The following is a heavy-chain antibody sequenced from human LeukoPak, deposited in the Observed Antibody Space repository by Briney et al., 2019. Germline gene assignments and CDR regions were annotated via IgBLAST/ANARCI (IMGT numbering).Heavy chain of an antibody. CDR3: AKEIGAIGRPAVDY. CDR2: ISKDGGT. J-gene: IGHJ4*02. D-gene: IGHD6-6*01. CDR1: GFTFRDYA. V-gene: IGHV3-23*01. Sequence: GGSLRLSCAAAGFTFRDYAMSWVRQAPGKGLEWVSGISKDGGTFYTDSVKGRFTISRDNSKNTLYLHMSSLGAADTAIYYCAKEIGAIGRPAVDYWGQGTLVTVSS.